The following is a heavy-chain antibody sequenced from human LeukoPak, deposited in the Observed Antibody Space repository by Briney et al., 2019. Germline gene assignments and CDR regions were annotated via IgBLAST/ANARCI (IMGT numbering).Heavy chain of an antibody. CDR1: GFTFSSYS. Sequence: GGSLRLSCAASGFTFSSYSMNWVRQAPGKGLEWVSSISSSSSYIYYADSVKGRFTISRDNAKNSLYLQMNSLRAEDTAVYYCAKDHGSGGYYNLPDYWGQGTLVTVSS. J-gene: IGHJ4*02. V-gene: IGHV3-21*01. CDR2: ISSSSSYI. CDR3: AKDHGSGGYYNLPDY. D-gene: IGHD3-10*01.